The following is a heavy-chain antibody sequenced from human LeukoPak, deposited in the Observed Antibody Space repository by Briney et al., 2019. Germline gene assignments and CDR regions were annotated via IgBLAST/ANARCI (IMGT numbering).Heavy chain of an antibody. V-gene: IGHV3-48*02. CDR2: ITTTSKTK. Sequence: PGGSLRLSCAASGFTFSTYTMNWVRQAPGKGLEWVSYITTTSKTKLYADSVRGRFTISRDNAKNYLYLQMNSLTDEDTAVYYCARWDSLGSGVDCWGQGTLVTVSS. CDR1: GFTFSTYT. D-gene: IGHD3-10*01. J-gene: IGHJ4*02. CDR3: ARWDSLGSGVDC.